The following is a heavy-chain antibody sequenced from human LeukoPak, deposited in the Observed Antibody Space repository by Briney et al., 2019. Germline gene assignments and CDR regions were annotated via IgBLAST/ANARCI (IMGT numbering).Heavy chain of an antibody. Sequence: SETLSLTCTVSGGSISSYYWSWIRQPPGKGLEWIGYIYYSGSTNYNPSLKSRVTISVDTPKNQFSLRLSSVTAADTAVYYCARGFDYVWGSHRALGYWGQGTLVTVSS. CDR1: GGSISSYY. V-gene: IGHV4-59*01. CDR3: ARGFDYVWGSHRALGY. D-gene: IGHD3-16*02. CDR2: IYYSGST. J-gene: IGHJ4*02.